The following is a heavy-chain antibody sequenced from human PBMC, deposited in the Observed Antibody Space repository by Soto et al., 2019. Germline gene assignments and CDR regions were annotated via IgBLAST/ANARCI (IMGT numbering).Heavy chain of an antibody. CDR3: ATRRKVAEMKLYDS. V-gene: IGHV1-69*13. CDR2: IIPIFGTI. J-gene: IGHJ5*01. D-gene: IGHD2-15*01. Sequence: ASVKVSCKAWGGTFSRYPIAWVRQAPGHGLEWMGQIIPIFGTISHAQNFQGRITITADESTSTAYMELSSLRSDDTAVYYCATRRKVAEMKLYDSWS. CDR1: GGTFSRYP.